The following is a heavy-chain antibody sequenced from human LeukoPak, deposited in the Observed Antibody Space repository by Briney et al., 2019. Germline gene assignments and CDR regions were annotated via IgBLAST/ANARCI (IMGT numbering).Heavy chain of an antibody. V-gene: IGHV3-30*02. CDR2: IRYDGSNK. Sequence: GGSLRLSCAASGFTFSSYGMHWVRQAPGKGLEWVAFIRYDGSNKYYADSVKGRFTISRDNSKNTLYLQMNSLRAEDTAVYYCVKSIRAAAPGDPWGQGTLVTVSS. D-gene: IGHD6-13*01. CDR1: GFTFSSYG. J-gene: IGHJ5*02. CDR3: VKSIRAAAPGDP.